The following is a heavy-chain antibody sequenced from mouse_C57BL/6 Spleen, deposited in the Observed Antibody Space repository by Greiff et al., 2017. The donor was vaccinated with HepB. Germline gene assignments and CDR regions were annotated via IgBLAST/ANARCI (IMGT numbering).Heavy chain of an antibody. D-gene: IGHD1-1*01. J-gene: IGHJ1*03. V-gene: IGHV1-80*01. CDR2: IYPGDGDT. CDR1: GYAFSSYW. Sequence: QVQLQQSGAELVKPGASVKISCKASGYAFSSYWMNWVKQRPGKGLEWIGQIYPGDGDTNYNGKFKGKATLTADKSSSTAYMQLSSLTSEDAAVYCCARCGTTVDWDFDGWGTGTTVTVSS. CDR3: ARCGTTVDWDFDG.